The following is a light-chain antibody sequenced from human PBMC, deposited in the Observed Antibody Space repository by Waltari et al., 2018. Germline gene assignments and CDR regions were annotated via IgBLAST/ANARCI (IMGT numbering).Light chain of an antibody. Sequence: EIIMTQSPATLSLSPGERATLSCRASQNVTSNLAWYQQKPGQAPRLLIYGASIRATGIPARFSGSGSGTQFTLTINSLQSEDSAVYFCQQHNDWPPWTFGQGTKVELK. J-gene: IGKJ1*01. CDR3: QQHNDWPPWT. V-gene: IGKV3-15*01. CDR2: GAS. CDR1: QNVTSN.